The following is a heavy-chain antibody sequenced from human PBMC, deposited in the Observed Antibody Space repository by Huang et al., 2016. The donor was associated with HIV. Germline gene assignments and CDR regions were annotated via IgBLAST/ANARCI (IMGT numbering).Heavy chain of an antibody. D-gene: IGHD3-22*01. J-gene: IGHJ4*02. V-gene: IGHV1-24*01. CDR1: GYTLTELS. CDR3: ATVYRRFRNHDSGDYYFDY. Sequence: QVQLVQSGAEVKKPGASVKVSCKVSGYTLTELSMDWVRQGHGKGLEWMGGFEPEDGETIYAQKFQGRGTMTEDTSTDTAYMELSSLRSEDTAVYYCATVYRRFRNHDSGDYYFDYWDQGTLVTVSS. CDR2: FEPEDGET.